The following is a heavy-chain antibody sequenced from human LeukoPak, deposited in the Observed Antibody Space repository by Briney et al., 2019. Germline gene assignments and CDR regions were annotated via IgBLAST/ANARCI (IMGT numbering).Heavy chain of an antibody. CDR3: ARENLAGYDYGDPGAFDI. Sequence: PSETLSLTCTVSGGSISSYYWSWIRQPPGKGLEWIGYIYYSGSTNYNPSPKSRVTISVDTSKNQFSLKLSSVTAADTAVYYCARENLAGYDYGDPGAFDIWGQGTMVTVSS. CDR2: IYYSGST. J-gene: IGHJ3*02. CDR1: GGSISSYY. D-gene: IGHD4-17*01. V-gene: IGHV4-59*01.